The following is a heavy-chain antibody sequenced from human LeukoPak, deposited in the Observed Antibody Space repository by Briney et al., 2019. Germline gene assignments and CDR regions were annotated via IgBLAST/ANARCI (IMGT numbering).Heavy chain of an antibody. V-gene: IGHV4-61*02. Sequence: PSETLSLTCTVSGGSISSGSYYLSWIRQPAGKGLEWIGRIYTSGSTNYNPSLKSRVTISVDTSKNQFSLKLSSVTAADTAVYYCARVPPWFGGPPGAFDIWGQGTMVTVSS. CDR2: IYTSGST. CDR1: GGSISSGSYY. CDR3: ARVPPWFGGPPGAFDI. D-gene: IGHD3-10*01. J-gene: IGHJ3*02.